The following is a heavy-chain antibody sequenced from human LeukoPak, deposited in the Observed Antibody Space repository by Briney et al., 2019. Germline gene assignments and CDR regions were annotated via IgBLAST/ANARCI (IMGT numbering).Heavy chain of an antibody. J-gene: IGHJ4*02. D-gene: IGHD3-10*01. CDR2: ISGSGGST. Sequence: KPGGSLRLSCAASGFTFSSYAMSWVRQAPGKGLEWVSAISGSGGSTYYADSVKGRFTISRDNSKNTLYLQMNSLRAEDTAVYYCAKDWSVRVGTYYYGSGSSPLGYWGQGTLVTVSS. V-gene: IGHV3-23*01. CDR3: AKDWSVRVGTYYYGSGSSPLGY. CDR1: GFTFSSYA.